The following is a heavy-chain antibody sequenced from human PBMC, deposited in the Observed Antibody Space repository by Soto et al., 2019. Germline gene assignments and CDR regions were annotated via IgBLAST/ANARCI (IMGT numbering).Heavy chain of an antibody. Sequence: ASVKVSCKVSGYTLTELSMHWVRQAPGKGLEWMGGFDPEDGETIYAQKFQGRVTMTEDTSTDTAYMELSSLRSEDTAVYYCATGRVAPAARGLLWFDPWGQGTLVTVSS. V-gene: IGHV1-24*01. CDR1: GYTLTELS. CDR2: FDPEDGET. J-gene: IGHJ5*02. CDR3: ATGRVAPAARGLLWFDP. D-gene: IGHD2-2*01.